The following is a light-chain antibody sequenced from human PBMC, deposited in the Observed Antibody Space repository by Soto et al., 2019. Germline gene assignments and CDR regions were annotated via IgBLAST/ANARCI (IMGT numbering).Light chain of an antibody. J-gene: IGKJ2*01. V-gene: IGKV4-1*01. Sequence: DIVMTQSPDSLAVSRGERATINCKSSQSVLYSSNNKNYLAWYQQKPGQPPKLIIYWASTRESGVPDRFSGSGSGTDFTLTISSLQAEDVAVYYCQQYYSPPYTFGQGTKLEIK. CDR3: QQYYSPPYT. CDR1: QSVLYSSNNKNY. CDR2: WAS.